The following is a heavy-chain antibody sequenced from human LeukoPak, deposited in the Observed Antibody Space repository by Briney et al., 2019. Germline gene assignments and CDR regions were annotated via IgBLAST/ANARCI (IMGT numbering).Heavy chain of an antibody. CDR1: GYTFTSYA. CDR3: ATGPPDLKLDY. J-gene: IGHJ4*02. CDR2: INTNTGSP. V-gene: IGHV7-4-1*02. Sequence: TSVKVSCKASGYTFTSYAMNWVRQAPGQGLEWMGWINTNTGSPTYAQGFTGRFVFSLDTSVSTAYLQISSLKAEDTAVYYCATGPPDLKLDYWGQGTLVTVSS.